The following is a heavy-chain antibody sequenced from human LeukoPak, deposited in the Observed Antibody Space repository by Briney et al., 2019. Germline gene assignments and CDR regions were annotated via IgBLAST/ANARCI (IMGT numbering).Heavy chain of an antibody. V-gene: IGHV1-2*02. J-gene: IGHJ4*02. CDR2: INPNSGGT. Sequence: ASVKVSCKASGDTFIRYGITWVRQAPGQGLEWMGWINPNSGGTNYAQKFQGRVTMTRDTSISTAYMELSRLRSDDTAVYYCARWVDYWGQGTLVTVSS. CDR3: ARWVDY. D-gene: IGHD5-24*01. CDR1: GDTFIRYG.